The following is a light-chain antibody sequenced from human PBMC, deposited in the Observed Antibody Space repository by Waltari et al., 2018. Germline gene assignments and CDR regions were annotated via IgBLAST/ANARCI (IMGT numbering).Light chain of an antibody. Sequence: QSALTQPASVSGSPGQSITIPCTATSNAVGGYGYVSWYQQYPGKAPKLIIYEVSYRPSGISTRFSGSKSGNTASLTISGLQAEDEADYYCSSHTSSVPHVFGTGTRVTVV. CDR1: SNAVGGYGY. CDR3: SSHTSSVPHV. CDR2: EVS. V-gene: IGLV2-14*01. J-gene: IGLJ1*01.